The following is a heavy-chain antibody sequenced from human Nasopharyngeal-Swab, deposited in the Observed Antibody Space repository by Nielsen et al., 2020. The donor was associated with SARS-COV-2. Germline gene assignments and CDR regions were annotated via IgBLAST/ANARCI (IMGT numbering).Heavy chain of an antibody. D-gene: IGHD3-9*01. CDR1: GASFSVYD. CDR3: ARDGDLNGLYY. Sequence: SETLSLTCAVYGASFSVYDWSWIRQSPGKGLEWIGEINHSGSTKHNPSLKSRVTLSLDTSKNQFSLRVNSVTAADTAVYYCARDGDLNGLYYWGQGALVTVSS. CDR2: INHSGST. V-gene: IGHV4-34*01. J-gene: IGHJ4*02.